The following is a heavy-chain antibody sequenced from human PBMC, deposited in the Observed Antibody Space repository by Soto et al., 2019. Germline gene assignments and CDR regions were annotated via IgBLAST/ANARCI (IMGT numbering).Heavy chain of an antibody. Sequence: QVQLVQSGPEVKTPGSSVRVSCKASGGTFSSHVVSWVRQAPGQGLEWMGGIIPIFETSNYAQKFQGRDSITADESTNTAYMELRSLTSEDTAMYCCARPLSCNSADCYSAIDAVNVWGQGTMVSVSS. CDR2: IIPIFETS. D-gene: IGHD2-15*01. V-gene: IGHV1-69*01. CDR3: ARPLSCNSADCYSAIDAVNV. J-gene: IGHJ3*01. CDR1: GGTFSSHV.